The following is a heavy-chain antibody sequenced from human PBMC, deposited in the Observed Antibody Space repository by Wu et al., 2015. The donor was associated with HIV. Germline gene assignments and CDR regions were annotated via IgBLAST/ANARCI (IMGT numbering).Heavy chain of an antibody. CDR3: AREGVQAASGFDL. J-gene: IGHJ2*01. Sequence: QVQLVQSGPEVKKPGASVKVSCKASGYTFINDGINWVRQAPGRGLQWMGWISVYNGNTNYAQSLQGRVTMTTDTSTNTAYMELRSLRFDDTAVYYCAREGVQAASGFDLWGRGTWSLSPQ. V-gene: IGHV1-18*01. CDR1: GYTFINDG. CDR2: ISVYNGNT. D-gene: IGHD6-25*01.